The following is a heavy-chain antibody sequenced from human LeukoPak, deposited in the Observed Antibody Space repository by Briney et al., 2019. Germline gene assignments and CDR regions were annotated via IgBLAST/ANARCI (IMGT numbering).Heavy chain of an antibody. CDR3: TTDLDY. V-gene: IGHV4-4*07. J-gene: IGHJ4*02. Sequence: SETLSLTCTVSGGSISSSSWTWIRQPAGKGLEWIGRVYPSGSTNYNSSLESRITVSLDTSKNQFSLKLSSVTAADTAVYYCTTDLDYWGQGTLVTVSS. CDR1: GGSISSSS. CDR2: VYPSGST.